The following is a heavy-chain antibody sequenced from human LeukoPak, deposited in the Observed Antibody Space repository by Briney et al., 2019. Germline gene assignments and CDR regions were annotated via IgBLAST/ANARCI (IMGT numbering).Heavy chain of an antibody. CDR3: AKAAFSRTSYFDY. D-gene: IGHD3-3*02. J-gene: IGHJ4*02. CDR2: ISGSGGNT. V-gene: IGHV3-23*01. Sequence: GGSLRLSCAASGFTFGTYTMSWVRQAPGKGLEWVSAISGSGGNTYYADSVKGRFTISRDNSKNMLYLQMDRLRADDTAVYYCAKAAFSRTSYFDYSGQGTLVTASS. CDR1: GFTFGTYT.